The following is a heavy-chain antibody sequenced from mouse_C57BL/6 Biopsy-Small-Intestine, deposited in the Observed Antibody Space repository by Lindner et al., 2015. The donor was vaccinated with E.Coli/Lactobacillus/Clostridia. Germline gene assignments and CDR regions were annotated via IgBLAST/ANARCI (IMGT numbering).Heavy chain of an antibody. CDR3: AGSNSLFDY. V-gene: IGHV14-2*01. J-gene: IGHJ2*01. D-gene: IGHD2-5*01. CDR1: GFNIKDYY. Sequence: VQLQEVWGRACEARASVKLSCTASGFNIKDYYMHWVKQRTEQGLEWIGRIDPEDGETKYAPKFQGKATITADTSSNAAYLQLSSLTSEDTAVYYCAGSNSLFDYWGQGTTLTVSS. CDR2: IDPEDGET.